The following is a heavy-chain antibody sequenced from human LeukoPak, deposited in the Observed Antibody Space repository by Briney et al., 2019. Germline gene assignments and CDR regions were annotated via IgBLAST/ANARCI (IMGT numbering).Heavy chain of an antibody. Sequence: ESLKISCQASGYSFSNYWIAWVRQMPGKGLEWMGIIFPGDSDRRYSPSFQGQVTISADRSITTAYLQWSSLKASDTAMYFCVRLSAGYYFDHSAEYWGQGTLVTVSP. V-gene: IGHV5-51*01. CDR1: GYSFSNYW. J-gene: IGHJ4*02. CDR2: IFPGDSDR. CDR3: VRLSAGYYFDHSAEY. D-gene: IGHD3-22*01.